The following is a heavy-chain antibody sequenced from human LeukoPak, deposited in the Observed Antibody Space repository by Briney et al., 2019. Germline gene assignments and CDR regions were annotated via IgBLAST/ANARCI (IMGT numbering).Heavy chain of an antibody. CDR2: IYYSGSN. CDR1: GGSLSSCY. V-gene: IGHV4-59*01. Sequence: SERLSLTCPVSGGSLSSCYWRWIRPPAGREREWIGYIYYSGSNNYHPSLKSQATISVDTSKNQSSLNLSSVTAADTAVYYSGSTNYNPSLNRRVTISVDTSKNQSSLKLSSMTAADTAVYYCARIAVALATTGGYYYMDVWGKGTTVTVSS. J-gene: IGHJ6*03. D-gene: IGHD3-10*01. CDR3: GSTNYNPSLNRRVTISVDTSKNQSSLKLSSMTAADTAVYYCARIAVALATTGGYYYMDV.